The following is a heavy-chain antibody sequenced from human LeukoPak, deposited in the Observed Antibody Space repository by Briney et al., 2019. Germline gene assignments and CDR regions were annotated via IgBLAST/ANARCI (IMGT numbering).Heavy chain of an antibody. CDR1: GGSISSYY. Sequence: SETLSLTCTVSGGSISSYYWSWIRQPPGKGLEWIGYIYYSGSTNYNPSLKSRVTISVDTSKYQFSLKLSSVTAADTAVYYCARGGPPGIAVASAFDIWGQGTMVTVSS. J-gene: IGHJ3*02. V-gene: IGHV4-59*01. D-gene: IGHD6-19*01. CDR3: ARGGPPGIAVASAFDI. CDR2: IYYSGST.